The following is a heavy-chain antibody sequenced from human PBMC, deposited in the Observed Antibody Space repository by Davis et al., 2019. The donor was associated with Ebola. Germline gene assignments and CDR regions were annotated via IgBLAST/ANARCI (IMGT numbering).Heavy chain of an antibody. D-gene: IGHD3-3*02. J-gene: IGHJ4*02. Sequence: GESLKISCKGSGYTFTTYWIGWVRQLPGKGLEWMGIISPGDSDTRYSPSFQGQVTISADKSISTAYLQWSSLKASDTAMYYCARRGGWSGAFLDYWGQGTLVTVSS. V-gene: IGHV5-51*01. CDR3: ARRGGWSGAFLDY. CDR2: ISPGDSDT. CDR1: GYTFTTYW.